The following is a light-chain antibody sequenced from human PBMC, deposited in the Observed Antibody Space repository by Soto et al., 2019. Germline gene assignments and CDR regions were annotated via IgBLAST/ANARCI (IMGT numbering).Light chain of an antibody. CDR3: QQYGSSPRT. V-gene: IGKV3-20*01. J-gene: IGKJ1*01. Sequence: EIVLTQSPGTLSLSPGERATLSCRASQTVSTNYLAWYQQKPGQAPRLRIYGASKRATGIPDRFSGSGSGTDFTLSISRLEPEDCAVYCCQQYGSSPRTFGQGTKVDIK. CDR1: QTVSTNY. CDR2: GAS.